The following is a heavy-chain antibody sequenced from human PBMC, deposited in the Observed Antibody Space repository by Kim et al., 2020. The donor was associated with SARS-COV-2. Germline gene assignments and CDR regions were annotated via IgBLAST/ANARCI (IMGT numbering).Heavy chain of an antibody. CDR3: AKDQRPLAAGPAYYFDY. Sequence: GGSLRLSCAASGFTFSSYAMSWVRQAPGKGLEWVSAISGSGGSTYYADSVKGRFTISRDNSKNTLYLQMNSLRAEDTAVYYCAKDQRPLAAGPAYYFDYWGQGTLVTVSS. CDR2: ISGSGGST. J-gene: IGHJ4*02. D-gene: IGHD6-13*01. CDR1: GFTFSSYA. V-gene: IGHV3-23*01.